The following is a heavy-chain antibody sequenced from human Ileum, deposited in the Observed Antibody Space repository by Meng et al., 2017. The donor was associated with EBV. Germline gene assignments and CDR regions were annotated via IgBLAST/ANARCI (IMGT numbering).Heavy chain of an antibody. Sequence: QLQMWRSVSELKEPGASVKVACKASGYTFTNYSLNWVRQAPGQGLEWMGWSSTNTGNPTYAPCFTVRFVFSLDTSVSTAYLQISSLKAEDTAVYYCARCWGGGSSKEWGQGTLGTVSS. D-gene: IGHD2-15*01. CDR2: SSTNTGNP. CDR3: ARCWGGGSSKE. V-gene: IGHV7-4-1*02. J-gene: IGHJ4*02. CDR1: GYTFTNYS.